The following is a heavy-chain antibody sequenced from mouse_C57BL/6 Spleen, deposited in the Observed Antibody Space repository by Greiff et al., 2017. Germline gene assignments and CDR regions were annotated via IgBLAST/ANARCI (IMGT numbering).Heavy chain of an antibody. J-gene: IGHJ3*01. CDR3: ARSYYDYVFAY. Sequence: VQLQQPGAELVRPGSSVQLSCKASGYTFTSYWMHWVKQRPIQGLEWIGNIDPSDSETHYNQKFKDKATLTVDKSSSTAYMQLSSLTSEDSAVYYCARSYYDYVFAYRGQGTLVTFSA. D-gene: IGHD2-4*01. V-gene: IGHV1-52*01. CDR2: IDPSDSET. CDR1: GYTFTSYW.